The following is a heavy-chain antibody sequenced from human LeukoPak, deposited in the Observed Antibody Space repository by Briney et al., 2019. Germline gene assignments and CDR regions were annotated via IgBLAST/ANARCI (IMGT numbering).Heavy chain of an antibody. CDR3: ARSSGERPYYFDY. D-gene: IGHD7-27*01. CDR1: GFTFSSYE. J-gene: IGHJ4*02. CDR2: ISSRGSAI. V-gene: IGHV3-48*03. Sequence: GGSLRLSCAASGFTFSSYEMNWVRQAPGKGLEWVSYISSRGSAIYYADSVKGRFTISRDNAKNSLYLQVHSLRVEDTAVYYCARSSGERPYYFDYWGQGTLVTVSS.